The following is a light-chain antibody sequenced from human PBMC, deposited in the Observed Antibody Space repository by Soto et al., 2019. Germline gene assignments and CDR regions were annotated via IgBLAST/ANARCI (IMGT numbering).Light chain of an antibody. V-gene: IGKV3-20*01. J-gene: IGKJ2*01. CDR1: QGVSSRY. CDR3: QQCGSSPPFT. Sequence: EIVLTQSPGTLSLSPGERATLSCRASQGVSSRYLAWYQQKPGQAPRLLMYGASNRATGIPDRFSGSGSGTDFTLTISRLEPEDFAVYFCQQCGSSPPFTFGQGTKVEIK. CDR2: GAS.